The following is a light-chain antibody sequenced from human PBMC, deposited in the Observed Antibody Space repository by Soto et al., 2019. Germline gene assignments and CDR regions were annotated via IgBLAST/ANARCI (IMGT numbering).Light chain of an antibody. CDR1: SSDVGFYNY. CDR3: SSYAGINNLI. CDR2: EVN. J-gene: IGLJ2*01. V-gene: IGLV2-8*01. Sequence: QSALTQPPSASGSPGQSVTISCTGTSSDVGFYNYVSWFQQHPGKAPKLIIYEVNKRPSGVPDRFSGSKSGNTASLTVSGLQAEDEADYYCSSYAGINNLIFGGGTKVTAL.